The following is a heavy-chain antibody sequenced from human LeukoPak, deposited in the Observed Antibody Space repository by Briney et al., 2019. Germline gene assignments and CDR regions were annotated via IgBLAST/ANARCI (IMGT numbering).Heavy chain of an antibody. J-gene: IGHJ6*02. CDR2: ISSSGRLM. Sequence: GGSLRLSCAASGFTFSDYYINWIRQAPGKGLEWVSHISSSGRLMQYADSVKGRFTITRDNVQNFMSLQMNSLKPEDTAVYYCARDTNNGLDVWGRGTTVTVSS. CDR3: ARDTNNGLDV. CDR1: GFTFSDYY. V-gene: IGHV3-11*01. D-gene: IGHD1-14*01.